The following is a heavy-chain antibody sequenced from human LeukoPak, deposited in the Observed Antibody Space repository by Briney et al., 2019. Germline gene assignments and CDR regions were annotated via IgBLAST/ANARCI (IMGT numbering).Heavy chain of an antibody. D-gene: IGHD4-17*01. Sequence: SETLSLTCTVSGGSISSYYWSWIRQPAGKGLEWIGHIYASGSTNYNPSLKSRVTMSVDTSKNQFSLKLSSVTAAETAVYYCARVGNYGDYFLYWGQGTLVTVSS. CDR1: GGSISSYY. J-gene: IGHJ4*02. CDR2: IYASGST. V-gene: IGHV4-4*07. CDR3: ARVGNYGDYFLY.